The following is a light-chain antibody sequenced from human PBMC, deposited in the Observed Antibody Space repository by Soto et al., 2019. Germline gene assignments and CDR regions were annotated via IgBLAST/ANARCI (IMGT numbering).Light chain of an antibody. J-gene: IGKJ1*01. CDR1: QSVSNNY. CDR2: GAS. V-gene: IGKV3-20*01. CDR3: QQYGSSGT. Sequence: EIVLTQSPGTLSLSPGERATLSCRASQSVSNNYLAWYQQNPGQPPRLLIYGASNRATGIPDRFSGSGSGTDFTLTISRLEPEDFAVCYCQQYGSSGTFGQGTNVDIK.